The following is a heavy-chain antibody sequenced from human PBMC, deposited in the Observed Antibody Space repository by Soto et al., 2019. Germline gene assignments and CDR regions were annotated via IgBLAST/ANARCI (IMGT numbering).Heavy chain of an antibody. CDR3: ARTLGYCSGGSCYSSAFDI. V-gene: IGHV1-69*13. CDR1: GGTFSSYA. CDR2: IIPIFGTA. J-gene: IGHJ3*02. Sequence: GASVKVSCKASGGTFSSYAISWVRQAPGQGLEWMGGIIPIFGTANYAQKFQGRVTITADESTSTAYMELSSLRSEDTAVYYCARTLGYCSGGSCYSSAFDIWGQGTMVTVSS. D-gene: IGHD2-15*01.